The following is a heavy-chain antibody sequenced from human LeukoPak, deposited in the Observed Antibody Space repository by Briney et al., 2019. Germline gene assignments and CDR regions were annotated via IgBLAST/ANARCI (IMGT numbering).Heavy chain of an antibody. D-gene: IGHD4-17*01. CDR2: ISSSGSTI. CDR3: ARFRLTVTTYAHLDY. Sequence: GGSLRLSCAASGFTFSDYYMSRIRQAPGKGLEWVSYISSSGSTIDYADSVKGRFTISRDNAKNSLYLQMNSLRAEDTAVYYCARFRLTVTTYAHLDYWGQGTLVTVSS. J-gene: IGHJ4*02. CDR1: GFTFSDYY. V-gene: IGHV3-11*01.